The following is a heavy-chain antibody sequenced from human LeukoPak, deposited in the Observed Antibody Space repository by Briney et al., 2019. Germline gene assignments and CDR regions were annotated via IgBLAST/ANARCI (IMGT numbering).Heavy chain of an antibody. CDR2: IYTSGST. CDR3: ARDKYYYGSGSYFFDY. D-gene: IGHD3-10*01. J-gene: IGHJ4*02. V-gene: IGHV4-4*07. Sequence: SETLSLTCTVSGGSISSYYWSWIRQPAGKGLEWIGRIYTSGSTNYNPSLKSRVTMSVDTSKNQFSLKLSSVAAADTAVYYCARDKYYYGSGSYFFDYWGQGTLVTVSS. CDR1: GGSISSYY.